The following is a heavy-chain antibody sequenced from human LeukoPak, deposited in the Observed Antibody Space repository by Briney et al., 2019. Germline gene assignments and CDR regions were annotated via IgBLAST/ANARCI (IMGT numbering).Heavy chain of an antibody. CDR3: TRHYGTGFYGMDV. D-gene: IGHD3-10*01. CDR2: SNSDESST. CDR1: GFTFTDYW. Sequence: GGSLRLSCAASGFTFTDYWMHWVRQAPGKGLVWVSRSNSDESSTSYADSVKGRFTISRDNAKKTVYLQMNSLRVEDSAIYYCTRHYGTGFYGMDVWGQGTTVTVSS. V-gene: IGHV3-74*01. J-gene: IGHJ6*02.